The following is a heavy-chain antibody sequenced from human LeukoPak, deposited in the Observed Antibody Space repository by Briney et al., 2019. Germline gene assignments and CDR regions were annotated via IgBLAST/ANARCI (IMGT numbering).Heavy chain of an antibody. CDR3: ASFGYSAYFDY. Sequence: SETLSLTCAVYGGSFSGYSWSWIRQFPGKGLEWIGEINHGGRTNYNPSLKSRVSTSVDMSKNKFSLRLNPVTVADTAVYYCASFGYSAYFDYWGHGTPIIVSS. D-gene: IGHD5-24*01. V-gene: IGHV4-34*01. CDR1: GGSFSGYS. J-gene: IGHJ4*01. CDR2: INHGGRT.